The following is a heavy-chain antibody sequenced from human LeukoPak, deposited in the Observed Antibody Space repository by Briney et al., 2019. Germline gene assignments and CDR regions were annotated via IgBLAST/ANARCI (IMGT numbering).Heavy chain of an antibody. CDR2: ISAYNGNT. Sequence: ASVKVSCKASGYTFTSYGISWVRQAPGQGLEWMGWISAYNGNTNYAQKLQGRVTMTTDTPTSTAYMELRSLRSDDTAVYYCARDPITVPGIPPFDPWGQGTLVTVSS. J-gene: IGHJ5*02. V-gene: IGHV1-18*01. D-gene: IGHD6-19*01. CDR3: ARDPITVPGIPPFDP. CDR1: GYTFTSYG.